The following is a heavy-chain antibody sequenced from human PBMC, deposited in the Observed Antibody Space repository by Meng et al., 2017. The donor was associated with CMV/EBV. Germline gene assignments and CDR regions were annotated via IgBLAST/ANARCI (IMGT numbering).Heavy chain of an antibody. CDR1: GFTFSSYS. CDR3: AREAGYSSSWYDGGGDYYYYYGMDV. J-gene: IGHJ6*02. Sequence: GESLKISSAASGFTFSSYSMNWVRQAPGKGLEWVSSISSSSSYIYYADSVKGRFTISRDNAKNSLYLQMNSLRAEDTAVYYCAREAGYSSSWYDGGGDYYYYYGMDVWGQGTTVTVSS. CDR2: ISSSSSYI. V-gene: IGHV3-21*01. D-gene: IGHD6-13*01.